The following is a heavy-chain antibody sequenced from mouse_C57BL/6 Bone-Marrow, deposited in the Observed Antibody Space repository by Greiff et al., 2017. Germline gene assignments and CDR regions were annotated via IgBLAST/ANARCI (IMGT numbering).Heavy chain of an antibody. Sequence: QVQLKQSGAELVKPGASVKMSCKASGYTFTTYPIEWMKQNHGKSLEWIGNFHPYNDDTKYNEKFKGKATLTVETSSSTVYLELNRLTADDSAVYYCARGGNYGGYYVDYWGQGTTLTVSS. CDR2: FHPYNDDT. J-gene: IGHJ2*01. CDR3: ARGGNYGGYYVDY. CDR1: GYTFTTYP. D-gene: IGHD2-1*01. V-gene: IGHV1-47*01.